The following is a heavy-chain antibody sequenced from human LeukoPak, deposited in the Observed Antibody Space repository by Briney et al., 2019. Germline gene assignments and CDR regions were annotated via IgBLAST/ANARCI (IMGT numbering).Heavy chain of an antibody. CDR2: ISAYNGNT. Sequence: ASVKVSCKASGYTFTSYGISWVRQAPGQGLEWMGWISAYNGNTSYAQKLQGRVTMTTDTSTSTAYMELRSLRSDDTAVYYCARDLGRDGTLYHYYYMDVWGKGTTVTVSS. CDR1: GYTFTSYG. D-gene: IGHD5-24*01. J-gene: IGHJ6*03. V-gene: IGHV1-18*01. CDR3: ARDLGRDGTLYHYYYMDV.